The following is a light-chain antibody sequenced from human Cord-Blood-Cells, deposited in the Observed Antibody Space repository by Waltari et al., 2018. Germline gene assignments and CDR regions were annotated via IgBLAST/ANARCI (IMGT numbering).Light chain of an antibody. CDR3: SSYTSSSPYV. CDR2: DVS. Sequence: QGACVGGSVGQAGTSPCNGTRSDAGGYNYVSWYQQHPGKAPKLMIYDVSNRPSGVSNRFSGSKSGNTASLTISGLQAEDEADYYCSSYTSSSPYVFGTGTKVTVL. J-gene: IGLJ1*01. V-gene: IGLV2-14*01. CDR1: RSDAGGYNY.